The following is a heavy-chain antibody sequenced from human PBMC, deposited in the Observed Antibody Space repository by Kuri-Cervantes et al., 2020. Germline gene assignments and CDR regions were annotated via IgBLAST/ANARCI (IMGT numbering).Heavy chain of an antibody. V-gene: IGHV3-23*01. CDR1: GLSIYA. J-gene: IGHJ6*03. CDR3: ANDPGYSSGWFGYYYYYYMDV. D-gene: IGHD6-19*01. Sequence: GESLKISCEVSGLSIYAMSWVRQAPGKGLEWVSAISGSGGSTYYADSVKGRFTISRDNSKNTLYLQMNSLRAEDTAVYYCANDPGYSSGWFGYYYYYYMDVWGKGTTVTVSS. CDR2: ISGSGGST.